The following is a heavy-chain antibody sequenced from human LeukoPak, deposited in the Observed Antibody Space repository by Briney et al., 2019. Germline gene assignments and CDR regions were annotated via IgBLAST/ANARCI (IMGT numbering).Heavy chain of an antibody. Sequence: PGGSLRLSCAASGFTFSSYWMSWVRQAPGKGLEWVANIKQDGSEKYYVDSVKGRFTISRDNAKNSLYLQMNSLRAEDTAVYYCAREGSSSPGPVGYRGQGTLVTVSS. CDR3: AREGSSSPGPVGY. J-gene: IGHJ4*02. D-gene: IGHD3-10*01. V-gene: IGHV3-7*01. CDR1: GFTFSSYW. CDR2: IKQDGSEK.